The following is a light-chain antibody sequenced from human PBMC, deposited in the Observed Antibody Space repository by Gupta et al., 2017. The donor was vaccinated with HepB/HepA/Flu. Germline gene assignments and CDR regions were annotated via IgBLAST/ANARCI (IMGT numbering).Light chain of an antibody. J-gene: IGLJ3*02. Sequence: QSVLTQPPSASGTPGPRVTISCSGSSSNIGSNYVYWYQQLPGTAPKLLIYRNNQRPSGVPDRFSGSKSGTSASLAISGLRSEDEADYYCAAWDDSLSGPVFGGGTKLTVL. CDR2: RNN. CDR3: AAWDDSLSGPV. CDR1: SSNIGSNY. V-gene: IGLV1-47*01.